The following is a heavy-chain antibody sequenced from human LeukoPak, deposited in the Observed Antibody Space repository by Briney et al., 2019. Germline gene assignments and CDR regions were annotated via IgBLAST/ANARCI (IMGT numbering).Heavy chain of an antibody. V-gene: IGHV1-18*01. D-gene: IGHD3-10*01. CDR3: ARLGLYGSGSAYYFDY. CDR2: ISACNGNT. J-gene: IGHJ4*02. CDR1: GYTFTSYG. Sequence: ASVKVSCKASGYTFTSYGISWVRQAPGQGLEWMGWISACNGNTNYAQKLQGRVTMTTDTSTSTAYMELRSLRSDDTAVYYCARLGLYGSGSAYYFDYWGQGTLVTVSS.